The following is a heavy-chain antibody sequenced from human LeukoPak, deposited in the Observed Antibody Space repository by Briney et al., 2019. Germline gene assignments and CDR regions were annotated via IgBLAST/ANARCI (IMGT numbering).Heavy chain of an antibody. CDR2: IYPGDSDT. Sequence: GESLKISCKSSGYTFTNYWIGWVRQMPGKGLEWMAIIYPGDSDTKYSPSFQGQVTISVDKSISTAYLQWSSLKASDTAIYYCASSSGYAFQHWGRGALVTVSS. CDR1: GYTFTNYW. V-gene: IGHV5-51*01. D-gene: IGHD3-22*01. J-gene: IGHJ1*01. CDR3: ASSSGYAFQH.